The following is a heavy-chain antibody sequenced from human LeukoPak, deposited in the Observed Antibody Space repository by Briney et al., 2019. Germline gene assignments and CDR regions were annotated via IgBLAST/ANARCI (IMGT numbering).Heavy chain of an antibody. CDR1: GGSISSSSYY. V-gene: IGHV4-39*01. D-gene: IGHD2-21*02. J-gene: IGHJ4*02. CDR3: ARHFYPDCGGDCMSWYFDY. Sequence: SETLSLTCTVSGGSISSSSYYWGWIRQPPGKGLEWIGSIYYSGSTYYNPSLKSRVTISVDTSKNQFSLKLSSVTAADTAVYYSARHFYPDCGGDCMSWYFDYWGQGTLVTVSS. CDR2: IYYSGST.